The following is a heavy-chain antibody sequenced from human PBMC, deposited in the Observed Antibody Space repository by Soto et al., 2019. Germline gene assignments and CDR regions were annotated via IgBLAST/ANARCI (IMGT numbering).Heavy chain of an antibody. CDR2: ISAYNGNT. J-gene: IGHJ3*02. Sequence: ASVKVSCKASGYTFTNYGISWVRQAPGQGLEWMGWISAYNGNTNYAQKLQDRVTMTTDTSTSTASMELRSLRSDDTAVYYCAREYCSSGSCYSFRGAFDIRGQGTMVTVSS. CDR1: GYTFTNYG. V-gene: IGHV1-18*01. D-gene: IGHD2-2*01. CDR3: AREYCSSGSCYSFRGAFDI.